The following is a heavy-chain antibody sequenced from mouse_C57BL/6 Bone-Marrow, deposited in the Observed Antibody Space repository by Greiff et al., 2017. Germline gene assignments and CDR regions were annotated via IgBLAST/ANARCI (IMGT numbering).Heavy chain of an antibody. CDR3: ARLLLRSYFDY. CDR1: GFSLRTFGMG. D-gene: IGHD1-1*01. Sequence: QVQLKESGPGILQPSQTLSLTCSFSGFSLRTFGMGVGWIRQPSGKGLEWLAHILWDDDKYYNPALKSRLTISKDTSKNQVFLKIANVDTADTATYYCARLLLRSYFDYWGQGTTLTVSS. J-gene: IGHJ2*01. V-gene: IGHV8-8*01. CDR2: ILWDDDK.